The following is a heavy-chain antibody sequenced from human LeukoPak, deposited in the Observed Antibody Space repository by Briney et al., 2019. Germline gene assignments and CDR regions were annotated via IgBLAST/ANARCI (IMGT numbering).Heavy chain of an antibody. Sequence: GGSLRLSCAASGFTFSDYYMSWIRQAPGKGLEWVSYISSSSSYTNYADSVKGRFTISRDNAKNSLFLQMNSLRAEDTALYYCARDRGYSYGYTPWGQGTLVTVSS. CDR1: GFTFSDYY. V-gene: IGHV3-11*06. D-gene: IGHD5-18*01. J-gene: IGHJ5*02. CDR3: ARDRGYSYGYTP. CDR2: ISSSSSYT.